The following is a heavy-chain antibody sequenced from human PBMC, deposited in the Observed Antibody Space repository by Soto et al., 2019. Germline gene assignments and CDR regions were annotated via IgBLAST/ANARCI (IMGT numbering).Heavy chain of an antibody. CDR2: IDVVIGNA. CDR3: ARGGHDAFDV. Sequence: GASVKVSCKTSGFTFSSSAVHWVRQARGQGLQWMGWIDVVIGNANYAQMFQERVTISRDKSTSTAYMELSSLRSEDTAVYYCARGGHDAFDVWGQGTMVTV. D-gene: IGHD3-10*01. V-gene: IGHV1-58*01. J-gene: IGHJ3*01. CDR1: GFTFSSSA.